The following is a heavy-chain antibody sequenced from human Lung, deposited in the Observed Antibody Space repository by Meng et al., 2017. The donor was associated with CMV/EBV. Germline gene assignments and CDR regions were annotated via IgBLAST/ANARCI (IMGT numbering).Heavy chain of an antibody. V-gene: IGHV7-4-1*01. CDR2: INTYTGRP. CDR3: ARWNGRDRNFDY. J-gene: IGHJ4*02. CDR1: GYTFTSYG. Sequence: QVQLVPSGSEVKTPGAPVKVCCMASGYTFTSYGMNWWRQAPGQGLEGMGWINTYTGRPTYDQGFTGRFIFSLDTSVSPAYLQICSLKAEDTAVYFCARWNGRDRNFDYWGQGTLVTVSS. D-gene: IGHD1-1*01.